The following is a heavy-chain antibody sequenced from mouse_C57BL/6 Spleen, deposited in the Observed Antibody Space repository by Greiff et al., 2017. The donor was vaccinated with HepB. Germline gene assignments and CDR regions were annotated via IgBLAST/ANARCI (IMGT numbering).Heavy chain of an antibody. V-gene: IGHV5-9-1*02. CDR2: ISSGGDYI. CDR1: GFTFSSYA. D-gene: IGHD1-1*01. Sequence: EVQRVESGEGLVKPGGSLKLSCAASGFTFSSYAMSWVRQTPEKRLEWVAYISSGGDYIYYADTVKGRFTISRDNARNTLYLQMSSLKSEDTAMYYCTRDRDYGSSLYFDVWGTGTTVTVSS. J-gene: IGHJ1*03. CDR3: TRDRDYGSSLYFDV.